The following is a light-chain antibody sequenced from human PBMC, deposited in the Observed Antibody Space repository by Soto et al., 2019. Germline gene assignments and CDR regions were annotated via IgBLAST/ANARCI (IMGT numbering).Light chain of an antibody. CDR3: CSYAGSYTWV. CDR1: SSDVGGYNY. V-gene: IGLV2-11*01. CDR2: DVS. Sequence: QSALTQPRSVSGSPGQSVTISCTGTSSDVGGYNYVSWYQQHPGKAPKLMIYDVSKRPSGVPDRFSGSKSGNTASLTISGLQAEGEGDYYCCSYAGSYTWVFGGGTKVTVL. J-gene: IGLJ3*02.